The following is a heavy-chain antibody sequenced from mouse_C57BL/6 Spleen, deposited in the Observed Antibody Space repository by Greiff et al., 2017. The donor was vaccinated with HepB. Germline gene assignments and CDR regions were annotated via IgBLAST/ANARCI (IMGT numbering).Heavy chain of an antibody. D-gene: IGHD1-1*01. J-gene: IGHJ2*01. CDR3: ARRIFDYYGSSYYFDY. CDR2: INPGSGGT. V-gene: IGHV1-54*01. Sequence: VQLQQSGAELVRPGTSVKVSCKASGYAFTNYLIEWVKQRPGQGLEWIGVINPGSGGTNYNEKFKGKATLTADKSSSTAYMQLSSLTSEDSAVYFCARRIFDYYGSSYYFDYWGQGTTLTVSS. CDR1: GYAFTNYL.